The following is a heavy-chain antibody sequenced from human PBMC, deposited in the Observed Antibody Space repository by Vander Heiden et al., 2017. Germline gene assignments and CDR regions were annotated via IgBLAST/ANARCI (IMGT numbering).Heavy chain of an antibody. CDR1: GFTFSSYA. J-gene: IGHJ4*02. CDR2: ISHSGATT. V-gene: IGHV3-23*01. D-gene: IGHD2-8*01. CDR3: AKEDGSFDTNGPDY. Sequence: EVELLQSGGGLVQPGASLRLSCAASGFTFSSYAMSWVRQAPGKGLEWVTAISHSGATTFEAESVKGRFTISRDNSKNTLYLQMNSLRAEDTAVYYCAKEDGSFDTNGPDYWGQGTLVTVSS.